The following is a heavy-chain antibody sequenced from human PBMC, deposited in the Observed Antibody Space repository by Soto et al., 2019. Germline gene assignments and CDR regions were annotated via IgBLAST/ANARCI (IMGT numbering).Heavy chain of an antibody. Sequence: PSETLSLTCTVSGGSIISGDYYWSWIRQPPGKGLEWIGYIYYSGSTYYNPSLKSRVTISVDTSKNQFSLKLSSVTAADTAVYYCARDCGGDCYDSFVWGQGTLVTVSS. CDR3: ARDCGGDCYDSFV. D-gene: IGHD2-21*02. CDR2: IYYSGST. CDR1: GGSIISGDYY. J-gene: IGHJ4*02. V-gene: IGHV4-30-4*01.